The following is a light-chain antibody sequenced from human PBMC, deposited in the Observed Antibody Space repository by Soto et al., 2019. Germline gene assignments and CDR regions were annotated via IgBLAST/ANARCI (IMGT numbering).Light chain of an antibody. CDR1: SSDIGGYNY. J-gene: IGLJ2*01. V-gene: IGLV2-14*03. Sequence: QSALTQPASVSGSPGQSITISCTGTSSDIGGYNYVSWYQRHPGKAPKLMIYDVSNRPSGVSNRFSGSKSGNTASLTISGLQAEDEAEYYCSSYTSTSTVVFGGGTKLTVL. CDR3: SSYTSTSTVV. CDR2: DVS.